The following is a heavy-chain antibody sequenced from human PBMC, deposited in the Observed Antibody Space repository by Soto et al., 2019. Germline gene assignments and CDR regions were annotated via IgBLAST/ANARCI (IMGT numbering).Heavy chain of an antibody. CDR1: GGSISSGDYY. CDR2: IYYSGST. D-gene: IGHD6-19*01. V-gene: IGHV4-30-4*01. CDR3: ARERPDGCRLDP. Sequence: QVQLQESGPGLVKPSQTLSLTCTVSGGSISSGDYYWSWIRQPPGKGLEWIGYIYYSGSTYYNPSLKRRRTISVDTSKNQFSLRLSSVTAADTAVYYCARERPDGCRLDPWGQGTLVTVSS. J-gene: IGHJ5*02.